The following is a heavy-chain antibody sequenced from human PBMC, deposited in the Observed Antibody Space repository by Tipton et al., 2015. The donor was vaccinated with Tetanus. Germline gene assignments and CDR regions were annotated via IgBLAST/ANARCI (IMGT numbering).Heavy chain of an antibody. CDR2: IIPVLGIA. Sequence: QSGAEVKKPGSSVKVSCKASGGTFSSYAISWVRQAPGQRLEWMGRIIPVLGIANYAQSFQARVTISADKSTSTAYLELNGLTSDDTAVYYCARGFLRSSSPYYYYDMDVWGRGTTVTVSS. V-gene: IGHV1-69*04. CDR3: ARGFLRSSSPYYYYDMDV. J-gene: IGHJ6*02. CDR1: GGTFSSYA. D-gene: IGHD6-6*01.